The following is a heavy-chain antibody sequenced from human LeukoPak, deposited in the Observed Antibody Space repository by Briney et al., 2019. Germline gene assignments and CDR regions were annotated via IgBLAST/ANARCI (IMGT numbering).Heavy chain of an antibody. CDR2: ISSSSYI. J-gene: IGHJ4*02. V-gene: IGHV3-21*01. CDR3: ARDYSGSYSDY. Sequence: GGSLRLSCAASGFTFSSYSMNWVRQAPGKGLEWVSSISSSSYIYYADSVKGRLTISRDNAKNSLYLQMNSLRAEDTAVYYCARDYSGSYSDYWGQGTLVTVSS. CDR1: GFTFSSYS. D-gene: IGHD1-26*01.